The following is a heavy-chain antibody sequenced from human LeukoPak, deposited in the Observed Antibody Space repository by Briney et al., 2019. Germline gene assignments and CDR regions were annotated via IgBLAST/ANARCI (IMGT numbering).Heavy chain of an antibody. CDR3: AKAGKVVIVADFDY. V-gene: IGHV3-23*01. CDR2: ISGSGGST. J-gene: IGHJ4*02. Sequence: GGTLRLSCAASGFTFSSYGMSWVRQAPGKGLEWVSAISGSGGSTYYADSVKGRFTISRDNSKNTLYLQMNSLRAEDTAVYYCAKAGKVVIVADFDYWGQGTLVTVSS. CDR1: GFTFSSYG. D-gene: IGHD3-22*01.